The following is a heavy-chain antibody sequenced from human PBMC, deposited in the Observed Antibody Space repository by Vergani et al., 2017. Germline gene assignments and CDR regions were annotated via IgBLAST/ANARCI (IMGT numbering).Heavy chain of an antibody. CDR3: ARHIDHGASFET. V-gene: IGHV4-39*01. Sequence: QVQLQESGPGRVNPSETLSLTCTVSGGSISGSFYYWAWIRQPPGKGLEWIGSIFFSGSTNYSPSLKSRITNSVDTSTNQFSLRLNSVTAADSAIYYCARHIDHGASFETWGQGILVTVSS. J-gene: IGHJ5*02. D-gene: IGHD4-17*01. CDR1: GGSISGSFYY. CDR2: IFFSGST.